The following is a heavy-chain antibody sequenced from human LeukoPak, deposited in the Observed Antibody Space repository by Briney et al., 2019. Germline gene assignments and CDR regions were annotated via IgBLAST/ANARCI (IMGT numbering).Heavy chain of an antibody. CDR2: IKYDGSSA. V-gene: IGHV3-74*01. CDR3: TRRGAASDAFDI. Sequence: RSGGSLRLSCAASGFTFSSYWMHWVRQAPGKGLLWVSRIKYDGSSANYADSVKGRFTISRDNAKNTLYLQMNTLRAEDTAVYYCTRRGAASDAFDIWGQGTMVTVSS. D-gene: IGHD3-16*01. J-gene: IGHJ3*02. CDR1: GFTFSSYW.